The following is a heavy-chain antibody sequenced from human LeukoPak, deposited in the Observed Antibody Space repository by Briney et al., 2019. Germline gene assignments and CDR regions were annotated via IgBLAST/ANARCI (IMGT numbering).Heavy chain of an antibody. CDR2: INPSGGST. V-gene: IGHV1-46*01. J-gene: IGHJ4*02. CDR1: GYTFTNYY. D-gene: IGHD1-26*01. Sequence: GASVKVSCKASGYTFTNYYMHWVRQAPGQGLEWMGIINPSGGSTSYAQKFQGRVTMTRDTSTSTVYMELSSLRSEDTAVYYCARARIVGDLFDYWGQGTLVTVSS. CDR3: ARARIVGDLFDY.